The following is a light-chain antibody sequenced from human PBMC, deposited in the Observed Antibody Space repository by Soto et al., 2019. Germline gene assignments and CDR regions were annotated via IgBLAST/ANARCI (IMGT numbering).Light chain of an antibody. Sequence: QSALTQPPSASGSPGQSVTISCTGTSSDVGTYIYVSWYQHHPGKAPKLIIYEASKRPSGVPDRFSGSKSGDTASLTVSGLQAEDEADYYCGSYAGGNILYVFGTGTKLTVL. CDR1: SSDVGTYIY. CDR2: EAS. CDR3: GSYAGGNILYV. J-gene: IGLJ1*01. V-gene: IGLV2-8*01.